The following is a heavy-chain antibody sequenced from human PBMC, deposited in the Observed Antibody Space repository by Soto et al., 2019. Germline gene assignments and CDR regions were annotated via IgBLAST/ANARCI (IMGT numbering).Heavy chain of an antibody. J-gene: IGHJ4*02. Sequence: VKVSCKASGYTFTSYDINWVRQATGQGLEWMGWMNPNSGNTGYAQKFQGRVTMTRNTSISTAYMELSSLRSEDTAVYYCARGSYYDILTGYYKGDYYLAYWGQGTLVTVSS. CDR2: MNPNSGNT. V-gene: IGHV1-8*01. D-gene: IGHD3-9*01. CDR3: ARGSYYDILTGYYKGDYYLAY. CDR1: GYTFTSYD.